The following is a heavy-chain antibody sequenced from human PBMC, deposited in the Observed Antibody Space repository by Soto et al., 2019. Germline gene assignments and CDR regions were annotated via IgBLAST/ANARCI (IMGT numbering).Heavy chain of an antibody. CDR1: GGTFSSYA. CDR2: IIPIFGTA. D-gene: IGHD5-12*01. V-gene: IGHV1-69*13. CDR3: ARGLLADIVATIRPYYYYYGMDV. Sequence: ASVKVSCKASGGTFSSYAISWVRQAPGQGLEWMGGIIPIFGTANYAQKFQGRVTITADESTSTAYMELSSLRSEDTAVYYCARGLLADIVATIRPYYYYYGMDVWGQGTTVTVSS. J-gene: IGHJ6*02.